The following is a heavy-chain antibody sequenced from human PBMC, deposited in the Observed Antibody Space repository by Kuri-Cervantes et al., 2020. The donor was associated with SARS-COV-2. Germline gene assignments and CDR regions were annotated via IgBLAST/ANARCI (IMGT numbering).Heavy chain of an antibody. Sequence: SETLSLTCTVSGYSISSGYYWGWIRQPPGKGLEWIGSIYYSGSTYYNPSLKSRVTISVDTSKNQFSLKLSSVTAADTAVYYCARAWFGELLGYFDYWGQGTLVTVSS. CDR1: GYSISSGYY. J-gene: IGHJ4*02. D-gene: IGHD3-10*01. CDR2: IYYSGST. CDR3: ARAWFGELLGYFDY. V-gene: IGHV4-38-2*02.